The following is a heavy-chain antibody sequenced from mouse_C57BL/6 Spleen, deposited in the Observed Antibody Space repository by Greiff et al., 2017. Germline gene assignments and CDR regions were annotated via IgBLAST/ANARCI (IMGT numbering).Heavy chain of an antibody. J-gene: IGHJ4*01. CDR3: AGTGTGAMDY. D-gene: IGHD4-1*01. V-gene: IGHV1-26*01. CDR2: INPNNGGT. CDR1: GYTFTDYY. Sequence: VQLQQSGPELVKPGASVKISCKASGYTFTDYYMNWVKQSHGKSLEWIGDINPNNGGTSYNQKFKGKATLTVDKSSSTAYMELRSLTSEDSAVYYCAGTGTGAMDYWGQGTSVTVSS.